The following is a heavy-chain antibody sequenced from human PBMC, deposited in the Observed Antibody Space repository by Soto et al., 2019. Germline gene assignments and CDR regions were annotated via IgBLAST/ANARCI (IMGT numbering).Heavy chain of an antibody. J-gene: IGHJ6*02. Sequence: PSETLSLTCTVSGGSISSGDYYWSCIRQPPGKGLEWIGYIYYSGSTYYNPSLKSRVTISVDTSKNQFSLKLSSVTAADTAVYYCARVRGDGSYYYYYGMDVWGQGTTVTVSS. CDR3: ARVRGDGSYYYYYGMDV. D-gene: IGHD5-12*01. CDR1: GGSISSGDYY. V-gene: IGHV4-30-4*01. CDR2: IYYSGST.